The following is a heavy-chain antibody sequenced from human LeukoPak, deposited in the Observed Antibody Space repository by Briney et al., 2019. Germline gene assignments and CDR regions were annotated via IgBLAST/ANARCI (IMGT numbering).Heavy chain of an antibody. V-gene: IGHV1-18*01. D-gene: IGHD5-24*01. Sequence: ASVKVSCKASGYTFTSYGISWVRQAPGQGLEWMGWISAYNGNTNYAQKFQGRVTITADKSTSTAYMELSSLRSEDTAVYYCAREGLEMAFDYWGQGTLVTVSS. CDR3: AREGLEMAFDY. CDR2: ISAYNGNT. CDR1: GYTFTSYG. J-gene: IGHJ4*02.